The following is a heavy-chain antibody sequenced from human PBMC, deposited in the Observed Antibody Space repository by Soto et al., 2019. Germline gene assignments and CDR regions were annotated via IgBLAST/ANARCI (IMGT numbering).Heavy chain of an antibody. V-gene: IGHV3-72*01. CDR3: TTDSYITMIVVRFDY. CDR1: GFTFSDHY. CDR2: IRNKANSYST. J-gene: IGHJ4*01. Sequence: PGGSPRLSCAASGFTFSDHYMDWFRQAPGKGLEWVGRIRNKANSYSTLYAASVKGRFTISRDDSKNMVYMQMNSLKTEDTAVYYCTTDSYITMIVVRFDYWGHGTLVTVSS. D-gene: IGHD3-22*01.